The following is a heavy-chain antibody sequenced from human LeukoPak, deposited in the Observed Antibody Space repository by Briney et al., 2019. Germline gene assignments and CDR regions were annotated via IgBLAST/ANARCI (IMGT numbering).Heavy chain of an antibody. J-gene: IGHJ4*02. Sequence: PGGSLGLSCAASGFSFSKYVMSWVRQAPGKGLEWVSGISGDGITTFYADSVRGRFTISRDNSKNTVYLRMNSLRAEDTAVYYCAKAVTLFGVVWGAYFDYWGQGTLVSVSS. CDR3: AKAVTLFGVVWGAYFDY. CDR1: GFSFSKYV. CDR2: ISGDGITT. D-gene: IGHD3-3*01. V-gene: IGHV3-23*01.